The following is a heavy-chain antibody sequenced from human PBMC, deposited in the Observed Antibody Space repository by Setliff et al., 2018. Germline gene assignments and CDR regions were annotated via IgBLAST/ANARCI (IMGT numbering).Heavy chain of an antibody. J-gene: IGHJ3*01. CDR3: VREYSGGGLT. CDR2: ISVYNGNT. V-gene: IGHV1-18*01. CDR1: GYTFTSHG. D-gene: IGHD1-26*01. Sequence: ASVKVSCKASGYTFTSHGFSWVRQAPGQGLEWMGRISVYNGNTNYGQKYQGRVAMTTDTSTNTVYMELRSLRSDDTAVYFCVREYSGGGLTWGQGTMVTVSS.